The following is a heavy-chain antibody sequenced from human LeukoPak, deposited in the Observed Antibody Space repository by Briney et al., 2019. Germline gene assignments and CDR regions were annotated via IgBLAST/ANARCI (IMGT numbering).Heavy chain of an antibody. D-gene: IGHD3-22*01. CDR3: ARAPYDSSGRKTYFFDY. J-gene: IGHJ4*02. CDR1: GYTFTSYG. CDR2: INAYNGYT. Sequence: GASVKVSCKASGYTFTSYGITRVRQAPGQGLEWMGWINAYNGYTVYAQKLQDRVTMTTDTSTTTAYMELRSLRSDDTAVYYCARAPYDSSGRKTYFFDYWGQGTLVTVSS. V-gene: IGHV1-18*01.